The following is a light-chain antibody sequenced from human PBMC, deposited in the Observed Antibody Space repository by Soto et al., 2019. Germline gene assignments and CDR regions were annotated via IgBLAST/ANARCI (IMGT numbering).Light chain of an antibody. CDR2: AAS. J-gene: IGKJ1*01. CDR1: QSIVTY. Sequence: DIEMTQSPSSPSASVGDSVTIXXRASQSIVTYLNWYLQKPGKAPKLPIYAASNLQSGAPSRFSGSGSGTDFTLTISSLQPEDFATYFCQQSYSTPPWTFGQGTKV. CDR3: QQSYSTPPWT. V-gene: IGKV1-39*01.